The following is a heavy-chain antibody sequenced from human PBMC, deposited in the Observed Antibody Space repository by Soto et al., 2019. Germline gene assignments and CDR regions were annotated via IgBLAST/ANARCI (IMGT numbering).Heavy chain of an antibody. J-gene: IGHJ4*02. V-gene: IGHV3-30*18. D-gene: IGHD6-19*01. CDR2: FSYDGSDI. Sequence: QVQLMESGGGVVQPGKSLRLSCAASGFSFNDCGMHWVRQAPGKGLEWVAVFSYDGSDIYYGNAVKGRFTISRDTSNNTLYLQMNSLRSEDTAVYYCVKEACSGWHRTADYWGQGTRVTVSS. CDR1: GFSFNDCG. CDR3: VKEACSGWHRTADY.